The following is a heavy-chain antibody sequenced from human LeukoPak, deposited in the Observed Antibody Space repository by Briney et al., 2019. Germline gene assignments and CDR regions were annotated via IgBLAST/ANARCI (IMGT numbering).Heavy chain of an antibody. CDR1: GFTFSSYE. J-gene: IGHJ4*02. D-gene: IGHD6-19*01. Sequence: GGSLRLSCAASGFTFSSYEMNWVRQAPGKGLEWVSAISGRGGSTYYADSVKGRFTISRDNSKNTLYLQMNGLRAEDTAVYYCAKGGWFDYWGQGTLVTVSS. CDR3: AKGGWFDY. V-gene: IGHV3-23*01. CDR2: ISGRGGST.